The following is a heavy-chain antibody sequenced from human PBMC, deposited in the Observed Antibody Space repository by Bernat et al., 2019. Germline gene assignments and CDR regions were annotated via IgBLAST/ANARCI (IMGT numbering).Heavy chain of an antibody. CDR1: AFRFSNYA. CDR2: ISGSGDST. Sequence: EVQLLESGGGLVQPGGSLRLSCAASAFRFSNYAMNWVRQAPGKGLEWVSVISGSGDSTYYADSVKGRFTISRDNSKNTLYLQMNSLRAEDTAIYYCAKPFHGYCSDGSCFDLDYWGPGTLVTVSS. D-gene: IGHD2-15*01. CDR3: AKPFHGYCSDGSCFDLDY. V-gene: IGHV3-23*01. J-gene: IGHJ4*02.